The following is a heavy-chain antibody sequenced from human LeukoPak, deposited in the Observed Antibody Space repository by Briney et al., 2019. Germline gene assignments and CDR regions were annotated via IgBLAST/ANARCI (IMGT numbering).Heavy chain of an antibody. D-gene: IGHD3-22*01. CDR1: GFTFSSYA. V-gene: IGHV3-23*01. CDR2: ISGSGGKT. CDR3: ARDSDSSGHYYMDYFDY. J-gene: IGHJ4*02. Sequence: GGSLRLSCAVSGFTFSSYAMSWVRQAPGKGLEWVSGISGSGGKTYHADSVKGRFTISRDNAWNSLYLQMNSLRAEDTAVYYCARDSDSSGHYYMDYFDYWGQGALVTVSS.